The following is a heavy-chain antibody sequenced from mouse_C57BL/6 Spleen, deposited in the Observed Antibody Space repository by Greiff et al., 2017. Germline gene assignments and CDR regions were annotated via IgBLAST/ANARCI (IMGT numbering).Heavy chain of an antibody. Sequence: ESGPGLVKPSQSLSLTCSVTGYSITSGYYWNWIRQFPGNKLEWMGYISYDGSNNYNPSLKNRISITRDTSKNQFFLKLNSLTTEDTATYYCARESLQGAWFAYWGQGTLVTVSA. D-gene: IGHD6-2*01. CDR1: GYSITSGYY. V-gene: IGHV3-6*01. J-gene: IGHJ3*01. CDR2: ISYDGSN. CDR3: ARESLQGAWFAY.